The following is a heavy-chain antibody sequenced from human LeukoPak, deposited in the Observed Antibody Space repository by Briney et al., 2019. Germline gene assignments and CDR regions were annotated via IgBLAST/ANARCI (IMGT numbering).Heavy chain of an antibody. CDR3: ARRGSSGPDYYYYYMDV. D-gene: IGHD6-19*01. CDR1: GGSISSYY. CDR2: IYYSGST. Sequence: SDTLSLTCTVSGGSISSYYWSWIRQPPGKGLEWIGYIYYSGSTNYNPSLKSRVTISVDTSKNQFSLKLSSVTAADTAVYYCARRGSSGPDYYYYYMDVWGKGTTVTVSS. J-gene: IGHJ6*03. V-gene: IGHV4-59*08.